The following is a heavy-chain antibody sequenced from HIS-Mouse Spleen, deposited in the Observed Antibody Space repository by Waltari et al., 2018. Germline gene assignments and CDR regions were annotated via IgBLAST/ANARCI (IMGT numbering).Heavy chain of an antibody. J-gene: IGHJ2*01. CDR2: IYYSGST. V-gene: IGHV4-39*07. D-gene: IGHD6-13*01. CDR1: GGSISSSSYY. Sequence: QLQLQESGPGLVKPSETLSLTCTVSGGSISSSSYYWGWIRQPPGKGLGGVGSIYYSGSTYYNPPLKSRVTISVDTSKNQFSLKLSSVTAADTAVYYCAREIPYSSSWYDWYFDLWGRGTLVTVSS. CDR3: AREIPYSSSWYDWYFDL.